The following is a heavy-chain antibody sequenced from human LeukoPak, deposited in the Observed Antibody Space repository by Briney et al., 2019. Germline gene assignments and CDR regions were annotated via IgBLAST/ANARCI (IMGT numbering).Heavy chain of an antibody. CDR1: GGTFSSYA. CDR3: ARVNLLTGYYFYYYYMDV. Sequence: ASVKVSCKASGGTFSSYAISWVRQAPGQGLEWMGWISAYNGNTNYAQKLQGRVTMTTDTSTSTAYMELRSLRSDDTAVYYCARVNLLTGYYFYYYYMDVWGKGTTVTISS. V-gene: IGHV1-18*01. J-gene: IGHJ6*03. CDR2: ISAYNGNT. D-gene: IGHD3-9*01.